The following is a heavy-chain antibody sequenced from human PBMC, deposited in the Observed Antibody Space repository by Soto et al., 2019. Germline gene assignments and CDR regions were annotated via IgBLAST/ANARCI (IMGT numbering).Heavy chain of an antibody. CDR2: ISGSGGST. V-gene: IGHV3-23*01. D-gene: IGHD5-18*01. CDR1: GFTFSSYA. Sequence: PGGSLRLSCAASGFTFSSYAMSWVRQAPGKGLEWVSAISGSGGSTYYADSVKGRFTISRDNSKNTLYLQMNSLRAEDTAVYYCAKGEGYSYGYPRYYGMDVWGQGTTVTVS. CDR3: AKGEGYSYGYPRYYGMDV. J-gene: IGHJ6*02.